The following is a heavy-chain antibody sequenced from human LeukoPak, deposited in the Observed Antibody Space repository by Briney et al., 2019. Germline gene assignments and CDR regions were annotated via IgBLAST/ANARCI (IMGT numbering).Heavy chain of an antibody. CDR2: VTGSGGST. Sequence: PGGSLRLSCAASGFTFSSYAMSWVRQAPGKGLEWVSGVTGSGGSTYYADSVKGRFTISRDNSRNTLYLQMNSLRAEDTAVYYCAKGLESWFGGGGYFDYWGQGTLVTVSS. CDR3: AKGLESWFGGGGYFDY. J-gene: IGHJ4*02. V-gene: IGHV3-23*01. CDR1: GFTFSSYA. D-gene: IGHD3-10*01.